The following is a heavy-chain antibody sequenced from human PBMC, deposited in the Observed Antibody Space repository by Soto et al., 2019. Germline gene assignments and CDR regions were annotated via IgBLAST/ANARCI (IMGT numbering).Heavy chain of an antibody. J-gene: IGHJ3*02. V-gene: IGHV3-7*01. CDR2: IKQDGSEK. D-gene: IGHD3-3*01. Sequence: GGSLRLSCAASGFTFSSYWMSWVRQAPGKGLEWVANIKQDGSEKYYVDSVKGRFTISRDNAKNSLYLQMNSLRAEDTAVYYCARGRYYDFWRAYRGDAFDIWGQGTMVTVSS. CDR3: ARGRYYDFWRAYRGDAFDI. CDR1: GFTFSSYW.